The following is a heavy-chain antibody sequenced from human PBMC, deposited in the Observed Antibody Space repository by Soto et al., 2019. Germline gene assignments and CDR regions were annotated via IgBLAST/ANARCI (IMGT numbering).Heavy chain of an antibody. D-gene: IGHD2-15*01. CDR1: GGSIGSGDYY. J-gene: IGHJ5*02. Sequence: PSETLSLTCTVSGGSIGSGDYYWSWIRQPPGKGLEWIGYIYYSGSTYYNPSLKSRVTISVDTSKNQFSLKLSSVTAADTAVYYCAREIVVVVAATPDLWFDPWGQGTLVTVSS. V-gene: IGHV4-30-4*01. CDR3: AREIVVVVAATPDLWFDP. CDR2: IYYSGST.